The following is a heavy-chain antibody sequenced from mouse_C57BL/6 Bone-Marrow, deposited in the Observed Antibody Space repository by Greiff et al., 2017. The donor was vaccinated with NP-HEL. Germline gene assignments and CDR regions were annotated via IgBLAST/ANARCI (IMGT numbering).Heavy chain of an antibody. CDR3: ARPSRPNWEGAMDY. V-gene: IGHV1-64*01. D-gene: IGHD4-1*01. J-gene: IGHJ4*01. CDR2: IHPNSGST. CDR1: GYTFTSYW. Sequence: QVQLQQPGAELVKPGASVKLSCKASGYTFTSYWMHWVKQRPGQGLEWIGMIHPNSGSTNYNEKFKSKATLTVDKSSSTAYMQLSSLTSEDSAVYYWARPSRPNWEGAMDYWGQGTSVTVSS.